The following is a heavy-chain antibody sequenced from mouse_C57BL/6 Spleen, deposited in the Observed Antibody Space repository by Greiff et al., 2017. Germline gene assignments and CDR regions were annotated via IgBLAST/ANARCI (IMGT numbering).Heavy chain of an antibody. V-gene: IGHV5-4*03. D-gene: IGHD2-5*01. CDR1: GFTFSSYA. CDR2: ISDGGSYT. J-gene: IGHJ2*01. Sequence: EVMLVESGGGLVKPGGSLKLSCAASGFTFSSYAMSWVRQTPEKRLEWVATISDGGSYTYYPDNVKGRFTISRDNAKNNLYLQMSHLKSEDTAMYYCARAYYSNYDFDYWGQGTTLTVSS. CDR3: ARAYYSNYDFDY.